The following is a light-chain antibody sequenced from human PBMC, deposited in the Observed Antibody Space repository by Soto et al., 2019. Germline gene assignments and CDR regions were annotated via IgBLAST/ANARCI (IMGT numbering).Light chain of an antibody. CDR2: DAS. Sequence: EIVLTQSPATLSLSPGERATLSCRASQSVRSYLAWYQQKPCKAPMLLIYDASNMATGIPARFSDSESGTESTLTISALEPEDFAVSYCQPWSNGPLSLTFGGWTKVEIK. J-gene: IGKJ4*01. V-gene: IGKV3-11*01. CDR1: QSVRSY. CDR3: QPWSNGPLSLT.